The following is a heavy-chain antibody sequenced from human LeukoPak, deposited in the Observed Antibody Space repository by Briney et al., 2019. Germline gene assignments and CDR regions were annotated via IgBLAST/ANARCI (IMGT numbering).Heavy chain of an antibody. Sequence: GGSLRLSCAASGFTFSSYWMSWVRQAPGKGLEWVANIKQDGSEKYYVDSVKGRFTISRDNAKNSLYLQMNSLRAEDTAVYYCARDRGMTGTGVFDYWGQGTLVTVSS. CDR1: GFTFSSYW. CDR2: IKQDGSEK. J-gene: IGHJ4*02. V-gene: IGHV3-7*01. D-gene: IGHD1-14*01. CDR3: ARDRGMTGTGVFDY.